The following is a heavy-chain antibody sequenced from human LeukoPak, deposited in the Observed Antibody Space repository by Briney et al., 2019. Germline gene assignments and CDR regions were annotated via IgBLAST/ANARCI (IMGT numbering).Heavy chain of an antibody. Sequence: GGSLRLSCAASGFTFTDYYMSWIRQAPGKGLGWVSYISSSGSTIYYADSVKGRFTISRDNAKKSLYLQMNSLRAEDTAVYYCARGRDGYNSGAFDIWGQGTMVTVSS. CDR2: ISSSGSTI. D-gene: IGHD5-24*01. CDR1: GFTFTDYY. CDR3: ARGRDGYNSGAFDI. J-gene: IGHJ3*02. V-gene: IGHV3-11*04.